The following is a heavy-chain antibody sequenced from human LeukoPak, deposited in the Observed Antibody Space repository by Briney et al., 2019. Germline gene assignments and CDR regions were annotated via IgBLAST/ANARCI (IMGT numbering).Heavy chain of an antibody. CDR2: ISYDGSNK. CDR3: ARDAYYYGSGSPYYFDY. V-gene: IGHV3-30*04. D-gene: IGHD3-10*01. J-gene: IGHJ4*02. CDR1: GFTFSSYA. Sequence: GRSLRLSCAASGFTFSSYAMHWVRQAPGKGLEWVAVISYDGSNKYYADSVKGRFTISRDNSKNTLYLQMNSLRAEDTAVYYCARDAYYYGSGSPYYFDYWGQGTLVTVSS.